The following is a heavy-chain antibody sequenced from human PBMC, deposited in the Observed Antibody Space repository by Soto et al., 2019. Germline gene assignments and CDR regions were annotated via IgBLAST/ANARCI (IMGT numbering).Heavy chain of an antibody. Sequence: QVQLVESGGGVVQPGRSLRLSCAASGFTFSSYGMHWVRQAPGKGLEWVAVIWYDGSNKYYADSVKGRFTTARDNSKNTLYLQMNSLRAEDTAVYYCARDAGYSSGWYDYWGQGTLVTVSS. J-gene: IGHJ4*02. V-gene: IGHV3-33*01. CDR3: ARDAGYSSGWYDY. D-gene: IGHD6-19*01. CDR2: IWYDGSNK. CDR1: GFTFSSYG.